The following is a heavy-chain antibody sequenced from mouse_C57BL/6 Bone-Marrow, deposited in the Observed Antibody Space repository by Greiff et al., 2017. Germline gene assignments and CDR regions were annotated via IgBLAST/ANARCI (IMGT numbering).Heavy chain of an antibody. Sequence: EVQLQQSGAELVRPGASVKLSCTASGFNIKDDYMHWVKQRPEQGLEWIGWIDPENGDTEYASKFQGKATITADTSSNTAYLQHSSLTSEDTAVYYDTARSPLPQDFLSSYWGQGTLVTVSA. D-gene: IGHD3-1*01. J-gene: IGHJ3*01. CDR3: TARSPLPQDFLSSY. CDR1: GFNIKDDY. V-gene: IGHV14-4*01. CDR2: IDPENGDT.